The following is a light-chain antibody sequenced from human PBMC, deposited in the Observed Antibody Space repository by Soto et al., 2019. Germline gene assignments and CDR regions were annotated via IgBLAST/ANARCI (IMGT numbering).Light chain of an antibody. V-gene: IGLV2-23*01. CDR1: SSDVGIYNL. CDR2: EGT. Sequence: QSALTQPASVSGSPGQSITISCTGTSSDVGIYNLVSWYQQHPGKAPKLIIYEGTKRPSGLSNRFSGSKSGNTASLTISGLQAEDEADYYCCSYAGSKMVFGGGTQLTVL. CDR3: CSYAGSKMV. J-gene: IGLJ3*02.